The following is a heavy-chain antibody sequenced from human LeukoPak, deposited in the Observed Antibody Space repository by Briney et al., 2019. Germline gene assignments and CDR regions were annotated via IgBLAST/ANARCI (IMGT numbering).Heavy chain of an antibody. CDR3: AKDMRTMVQPTYYFDY. Sequence: GGSLRLSCAASGFTFSSYAMSWVRQAPGKGLEWVSAISGSDGSTYYADSVKGRFTISRDNSKNTLYLQMNSLRAEDTAVYFCAKDMRTMVQPTYYFDYWGQGTLVTVSS. CDR1: GFTFSSYA. CDR2: ISGSDGST. D-gene: IGHD3-10*01. V-gene: IGHV3-23*01. J-gene: IGHJ4*02.